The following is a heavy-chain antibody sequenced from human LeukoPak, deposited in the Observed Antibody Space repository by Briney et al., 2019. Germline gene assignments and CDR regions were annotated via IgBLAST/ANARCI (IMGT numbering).Heavy chain of an antibody. CDR1: GGSISSYY. J-gene: IGHJ1*01. Sequence: SETLSLTCTVSGGSISSYYWSWIRQPPGKGLEWIGYIYYSGSTNYNPSLKSRVTISVDTSKNQFSLKLSSVTAADTAVYYCASTLDPYYYDSSGYYPTEYFQHWGQGTLVTVSS. D-gene: IGHD3-22*01. V-gene: IGHV4-59*08. CDR3: ASTLDPYYYDSSGYYPTEYFQH. CDR2: IYYSGST.